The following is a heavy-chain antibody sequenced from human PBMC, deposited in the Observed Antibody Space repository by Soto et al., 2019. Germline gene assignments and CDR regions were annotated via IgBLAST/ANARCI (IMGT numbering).Heavy chain of an antibody. CDR1: GFPFSSYA. J-gene: IGHJ5*02. CDR2: ISYDGSNK. Sequence: HPGGSLRLSCAASGFPFSSYAMHWVRQAPGKGLEWVAVISYDGSNKYYADSVKGRFTISRDNSKNTLFLQMNSLRAEDTAVYYCARQKIAAVNWFDPWGQGTLVTVSS. CDR3: ARQKIAAVNWFDP. V-gene: IGHV3-30-3*01. D-gene: IGHD6-13*01.